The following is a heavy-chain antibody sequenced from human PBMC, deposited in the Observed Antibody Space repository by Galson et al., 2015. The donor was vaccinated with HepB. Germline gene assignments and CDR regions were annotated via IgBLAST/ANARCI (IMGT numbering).Heavy chain of an antibody. CDR3: ARDTRAGIAVAGLFDY. CDR2: ISSSSSTI. D-gene: IGHD6-19*01. J-gene: IGHJ4*02. CDR1: GFTFSYYH. V-gene: IGHV3-48*04. Sequence: SLRLSCAASGFTFSYYHMNWVRQAPGKGLEWVSYISSSSSTIYYADSVKGRFTVSRDNAKNSLYLQMNSLRAEDTAMYYCARDTRAGIAVAGLFDYWGQGTLVTVPS.